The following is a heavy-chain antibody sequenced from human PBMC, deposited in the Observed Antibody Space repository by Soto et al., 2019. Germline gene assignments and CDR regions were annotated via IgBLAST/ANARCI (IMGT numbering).Heavy chain of an antibody. Sequence: SETLSLTCTVSGGSISSGGYYWSWIRQHPGKGLEWIGYIYYSGSTYYNPSLKSRVTISVDTSKNQFSLKLSSVTAADTAVYYCARADNDILTGPPNYWGQGTLVTVS. CDR1: GGSISSGGYY. CDR3: ARADNDILTGPPNY. V-gene: IGHV4-31*03. J-gene: IGHJ4*02. CDR2: IYYSGST. D-gene: IGHD3-9*01.